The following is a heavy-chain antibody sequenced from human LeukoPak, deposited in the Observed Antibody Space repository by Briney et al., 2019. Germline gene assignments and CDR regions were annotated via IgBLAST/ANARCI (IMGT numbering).Heavy chain of an antibody. Sequence: SVKVSCKASGSTFSSYAISWVRQAPGQGLEWMGWMNPNSGNTGYAQKFQGRVTITADKSTSTAYMELSSLRSEDTAVYYCARDCSGGSCYSAYYYGMDVWGQGTTVTVSS. J-gene: IGHJ6*02. CDR3: ARDCSGGSCYSAYYYGMDV. D-gene: IGHD2-15*01. CDR1: GSTFSSYA. CDR2: MNPNSGNT. V-gene: IGHV1-69*10.